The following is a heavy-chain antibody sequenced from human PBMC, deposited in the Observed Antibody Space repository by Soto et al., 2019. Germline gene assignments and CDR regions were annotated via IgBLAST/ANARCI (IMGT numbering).Heavy chain of an antibody. J-gene: IGHJ5*02. D-gene: IGHD4-4*01. CDR1: GFTFSHSW. V-gene: IGHV3-7*01. Sequence: LRLSCTASGFTFSHSWMTWVRQAPGKGLEWVARIKPDESEKKYADSVKGRFSISRDNAKNSMYLQMDSLRGEDTAVYYCVRGGSNYASWGQGTLVTVSS. CDR3: VRGGSNYAS. CDR2: IKPDESEK.